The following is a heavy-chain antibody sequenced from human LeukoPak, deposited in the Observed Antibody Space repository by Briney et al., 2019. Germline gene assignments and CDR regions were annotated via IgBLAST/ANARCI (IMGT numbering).Heavy chain of an antibody. CDR2: INPNGGGT. CDR3: ARSVDYYASRPFDY. V-gene: IGHV1-2*02. Sequence: ASVKVSCKTSGYIFTAYYMHWVRQAPGQGLEWMGWINPNGGGTNYAQSFQGRVTMTRDTSINTAYMELSSLRSDDTAVCYCARSVDYYASRPFDYWGQGTLVTVSS. D-gene: IGHD3-10*01. J-gene: IGHJ4*02. CDR1: GYIFTAYY.